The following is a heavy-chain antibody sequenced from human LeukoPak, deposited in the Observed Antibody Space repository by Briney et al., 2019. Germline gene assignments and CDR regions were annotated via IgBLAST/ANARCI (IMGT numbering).Heavy chain of an antibody. CDR3: AKFLPTHIVVANYYFDY. CDR2: ISGSGGST. V-gene: IGHV3-23*01. D-gene: IGHD2-21*01. J-gene: IGHJ4*02. Sequence: PGGSLRLSCAASGFTFSSYEMNWVRPAPGKGLEWVSAISGSGGSTYYADSVKGRFTISRDNSKNTLYLQMNSLRAEDTAVYYCAKFLPTHIVVANYYFDYWGQGTLVTVSS. CDR1: GFTFSSYE.